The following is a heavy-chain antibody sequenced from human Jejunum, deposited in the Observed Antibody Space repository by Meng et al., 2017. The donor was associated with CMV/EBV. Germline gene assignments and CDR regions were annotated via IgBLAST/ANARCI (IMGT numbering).Heavy chain of an antibody. CDR3: ARDGGNHNFDY. V-gene: IGHV1-46*01. J-gene: IGHJ4*02. D-gene: IGHD1-14*01. CDR2: IITSSGST. CDR1: GHTCTSSY. Sequence: SCKASGHTCTSSYFHWVRQAPGQGLEWMGRIITSSGSTIYAQMFQGRVTLTRDTSTSILYMELSTLRSEDTAVYFCARDGGNHNFDYWGQGTLVTVSS.